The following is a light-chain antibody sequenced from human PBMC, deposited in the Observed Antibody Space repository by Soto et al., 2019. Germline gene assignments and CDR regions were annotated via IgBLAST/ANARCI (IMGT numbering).Light chain of an antibody. CDR2: EDN. V-gene: IGLV6-57*04. J-gene: IGLJ3*02. CDR1: SGSIVSNY. Sequence: NFMLAQPHSVSESLGKTVTISCTRSSGSIVSNYVQWYQQRPGSAPTTVIYEDNQRPSGVPDRFSGSIDSSSNSASLTISGLKTEEEADYYCQSYDSNAHWVFGGGTKLTVL. CDR3: QSYDSNAHWV.